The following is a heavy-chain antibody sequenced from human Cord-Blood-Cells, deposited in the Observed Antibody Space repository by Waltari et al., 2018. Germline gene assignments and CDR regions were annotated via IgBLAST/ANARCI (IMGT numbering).Heavy chain of an antibody. CDR2: INPNSGGT. Sequence: QVQLVQSGAEVKKPGASVKVSCQASGYTFTGSYMHWVRQAPGQGLKWMGWINPNSGGTNYAQKFQGRVTMTRDTSISTAYMELSRLRSDDTAVYYCARGEELLPINWFDPWGQGTLVTVSS. CDR1: GYTFTGSY. CDR3: ARGEELLPINWFDP. D-gene: IGHD1-26*01. V-gene: IGHV1-2*02. J-gene: IGHJ5*02.